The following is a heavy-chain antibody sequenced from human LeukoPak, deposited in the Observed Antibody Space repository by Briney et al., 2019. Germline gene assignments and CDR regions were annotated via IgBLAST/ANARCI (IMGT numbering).Heavy chain of an antibody. CDR2: INYSGDT. CDR1: GGSITSHY. Sequence: SETLSLTCTVSGGSITSHYLTWTRQSPGKGLEYIAYINYSGDTNYNPSLRSRVTISVDTSKNQFSLKLSSVSAADTAVYYCARLFGDTALRVHYHYMDVWGKGTTVTVSS. J-gene: IGHJ6*03. CDR3: ARLFGDTALRVHYHYMDV. D-gene: IGHD3-3*01. V-gene: IGHV4-59*11.